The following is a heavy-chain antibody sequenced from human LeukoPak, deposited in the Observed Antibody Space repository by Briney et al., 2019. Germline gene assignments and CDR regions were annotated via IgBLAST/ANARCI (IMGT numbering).Heavy chain of an antibody. Sequence: PGGSLRLSCAASGFTFSSYEMNWVRQAPGKGLEGVSYISSSGSTIYYADSVKGRFTISRDNAKNSLYLQMNSLRAEDTAVYYCAREAPYSSGLSGVFDIWGQGTMVTVSS. J-gene: IGHJ3*02. CDR3: AREAPYSSGLSGVFDI. V-gene: IGHV3-48*03. CDR2: ISSSGSTI. D-gene: IGHD6-19*01. CDR1: GFTFSSYE.